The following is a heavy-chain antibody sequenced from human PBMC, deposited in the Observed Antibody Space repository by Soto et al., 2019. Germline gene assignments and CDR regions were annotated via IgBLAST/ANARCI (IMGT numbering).Heavy chain of an antibody. CDR3: ARANCISTSCYTSHYYGMDV. Sequence: ASVKVSCKASGYTFTSYGISWVRQAPGQGLEWMGWMNPNSGNTGYAQKFQGRVTMTRNTSISTAYMELSSLRSEDTAVYYCARANCISTSCYTSHYYGMDVWGQGTKVTVSS. V-gene: IGHV1-8*02. J-gene: IGHJ6*02. CDR2: MNPNSGNT. CDR1: GYTFTSYG. D-gene: IGHD2-2*02.